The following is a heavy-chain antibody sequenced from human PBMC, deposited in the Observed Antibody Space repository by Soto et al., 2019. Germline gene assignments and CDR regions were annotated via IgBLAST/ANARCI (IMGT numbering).Heavy chain of an antibody. V-gene: IGHV3-23*01. CDR1: GFTFSSYA. Sequence: HPGGSLRLSCAASGFTFSSYAMSWVRQAPGKGLEWVSAISGSGGSTYYADSVKGRFTISRDNSKNTLYLQMNSLRAEDTAVYYYAKEEQEVELLWFGDWGQGTLVTVSS. CDR3: AKEEQEVELLWFGD. D-gene: IGHD3-10*01. CDR2: ISGSGGST. J-gene: IGHJ4*02.